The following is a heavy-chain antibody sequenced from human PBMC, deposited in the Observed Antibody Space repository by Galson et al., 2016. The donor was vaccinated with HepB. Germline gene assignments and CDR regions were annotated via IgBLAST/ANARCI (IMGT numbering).Heavy chain of an antibody. D-gene: IGHD3-22*01. Sequence: SETLSLTCSVSGDSVSSGSYYWSWVRQPPGKGLEWIGNIYYSGSTNYNPSLRGRVTISIHTSKNQFSLKLSSVTAADTAVYYCAREEQCYDSSGYYSIGYYGMDVWGQGTTVTVSS. CDR2: IYYSGST. V-gene: IGHV4-61*01. CDR3: AREEQCYDSSGYYSIGYYGMDV. CDR1: GDSVSSGSYY. J-gene: IGHJ6*02.